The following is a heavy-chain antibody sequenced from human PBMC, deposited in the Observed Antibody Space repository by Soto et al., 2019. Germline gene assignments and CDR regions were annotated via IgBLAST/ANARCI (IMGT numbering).Heavy chain of an antibody. Sequence: PGESLKISCKGSGYSFTSYWTGWVRQMPGKGLEWMGIIYPGDSETRYSPSFQGQVTISADKSINTAYLQWSSLKASDTAIYYCARLGSDFVIIGPPPGYFPSRGQGPLVPVSA. D-gene: IGHD1-20*01. CDR2: IYPGDSET. J-gene: IGHJ4*02. V-gene: IGHV5-51*01. CDR1: GYSFTSYW. CDR3: ARLGSDFVIIGPPPGYFPS.